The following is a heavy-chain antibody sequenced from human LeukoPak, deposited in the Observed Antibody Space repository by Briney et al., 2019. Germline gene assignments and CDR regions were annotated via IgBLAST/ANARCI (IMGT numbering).Heavy chain of an antibody. CDR2: IYWNDYK. D-gene: IGHD3-10*01. V-gene: IGHV2-5*01. J-gene: IGHJ4*02. CDR1: GFSLSTDGVG. CDR3: AHRGYFGSGSYFDY. Sequence: SGPTLVNPTQTLTLTCTFSGFSLSTDGVGVGWIRQPPGKALEWLAFIYWNDYKYYSPSLKNRLTITKDTTNNHVVLTLTNMDPVDTATYYCAHRGYFGSGSYFDYWGQGTLVTVSS.